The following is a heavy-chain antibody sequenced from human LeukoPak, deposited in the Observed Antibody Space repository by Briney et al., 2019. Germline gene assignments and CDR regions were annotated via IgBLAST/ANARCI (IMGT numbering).Heavy chain of an antibody. CDR3: ARAYSSSWYFNWFDP. CDR2: IYHSGST. V-gene: IGHV4-38-2*02. CDR1: GYSISSGYY. Sequence: PSETLSLTCTVSGYSISSGYYWAWIRQPPGKGLEWIGNIYHSGSTYYNPSLKSRVTISVDTSKNQFSLQLTSVTAADTAVYYCARAYSSSWYFNWFDPWGQGILVTVSS. D-gene: IGHD6-13*01. J-gene: IGHJ5*02.